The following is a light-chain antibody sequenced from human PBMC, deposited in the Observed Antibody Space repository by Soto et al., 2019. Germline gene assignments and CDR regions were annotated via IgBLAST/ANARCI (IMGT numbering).Light chain of an antibody. CDR1: QSISSY. CDR2: AAS. J-gene: IGKJ1*01. Sequence: DIQMTQSPSSLPASVGDRVTITCRASQSISSYLNWYQQKPRKAPKLLIYAASSLQSGVPSRFSGSGSGTDFTLTISSLQPEDFATYYCQQSYSTLRTFGQGTKVEIK. CDR3: QQSYSTLRT. V-gene: IGKV1-39*01.